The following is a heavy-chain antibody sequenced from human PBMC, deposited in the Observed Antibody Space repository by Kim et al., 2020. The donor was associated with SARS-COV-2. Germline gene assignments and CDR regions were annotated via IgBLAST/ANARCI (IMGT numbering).Heavy chain of an antibody. CDR2: ISGNGGTA. Sequence: GGSLRLSCAASGFTFSTYAMSWVRQAPGKGLEWLSGISGNGGTAYYADSVKGRFYISRDDSKNTLYLQMSSLRAEDTAVYYCAKLKTTSCYSAMDVWGQG. CDR3: AKLKTTSCYSAMDV. CDR1: GFTFSTYA. D-gene: IGHD2-2*02. V-gene: IGHV3-23*01. J-gene: IGHJ6*02.